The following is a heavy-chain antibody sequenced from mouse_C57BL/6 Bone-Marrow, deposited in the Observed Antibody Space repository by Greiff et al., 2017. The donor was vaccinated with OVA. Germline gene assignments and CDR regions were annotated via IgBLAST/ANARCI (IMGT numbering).Heavy chain of an antibody. Sequence: EVQLVESGTVLARPGASVKMSCKTSGYTFTSYWMHWVKQRPGQGLEWIGAIYPGNSDTSYNQKFKGKAKLTAVTSASTAYMELSSLTNEDSAVYYCTRPPYYYGSTYYYAMDYWGQGTSVTVSS. CDR2: IYPGNSDT. J-gene: IGHJ4*01. CDR1: GYTFTSYW. V-gene: IGHV1-5*01. D-gene: IGHD1-1*01. CDR3: TRPPYYYGSTYYYAMDY.